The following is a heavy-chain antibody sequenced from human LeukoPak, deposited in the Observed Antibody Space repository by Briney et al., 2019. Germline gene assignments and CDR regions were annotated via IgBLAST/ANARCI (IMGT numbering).Heavy chain of an antibody. CDR1: GFTFSSHW. CDR2: IKYDASST. Sequence: AGGSLRLSCADSGFTFSSHWMHWVRQVPGKGLVWVSRIKYDASSTSYADSVKGRFTISRDNAKNTLYLQMNSLRAEDTAVYYCARGATYAYYQDYWRQGTLVTVSS. CDR3: ARGATYAYYQDY. V-gene: IGHV3-74*01. D-gene: IGHD1-26*01. J-gene: IGHJ4*02.